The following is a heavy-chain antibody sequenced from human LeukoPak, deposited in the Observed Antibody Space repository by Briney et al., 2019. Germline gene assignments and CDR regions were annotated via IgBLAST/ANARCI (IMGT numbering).Heavy chain of an antibody. CDR3: ARVESGSYYAYYYYYMDV. Sequence: SETLSLTCAVYGRSFSGYYWSWIRQPPGKGLEWIGEINHSGSTNYNPSLKSRVTISVDTSKNQFSLKLGSVTAADTAVYYCARVESGSYYAYYYYYMDVWGKGTTVTVSS. V-gene: IGHV4-34*01. CDR1: GRSFSGYY. J-gene: IGHJ6*03. CDR2: INHSGST. D-gene: IGHD1-26*01.